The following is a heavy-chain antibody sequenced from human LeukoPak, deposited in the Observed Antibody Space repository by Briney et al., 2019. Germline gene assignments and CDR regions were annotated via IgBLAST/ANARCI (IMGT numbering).Heavy chain of an antibody. CDR3: ASDDYYGSGGLVY. J-gene: IGHJ4*02. Sequence: SETLSLTCTVSGGSISSYYWSWIRQPPGKGLEWIGYIYYSGSTNYNPSLKSRVTISVDTSKNQFSLKLSSVTAADTAVYYCASDDYYGSGGLVYWGQGTLVTVSS. CDR1: GGSISSYY. V-gene: IGHV4-59*01. CDR2: IYYSGST. D-gene: IGHD3-10*01.